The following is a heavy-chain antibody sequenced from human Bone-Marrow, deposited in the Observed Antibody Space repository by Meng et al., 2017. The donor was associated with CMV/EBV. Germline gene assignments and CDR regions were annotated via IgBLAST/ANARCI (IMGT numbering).Heavy chain of an antibody. V-gene: IGHV4-61*03. CDR2: IYHSGSS. Sequence: SEPLSLTCTVSGVSVRSVDHFWTWVRQSPGKGLEWIGNIYHSGSSNYNPSLKGRVSMSVDASSNRFSLMLRSVIAADTAVYYCARTQLTGYGRYYYGLDVWGQGTTVTVSS. CDR1: GVSVRSVDHF. D-gene: IGHD3-10*01. J-gene: IGHJ6*02. CDR3: ARTQLTGYGRYYYGLDV.